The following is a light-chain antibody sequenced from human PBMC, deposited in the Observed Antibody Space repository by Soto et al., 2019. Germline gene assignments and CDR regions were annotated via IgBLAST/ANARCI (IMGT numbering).Light chain of an antibody. V-gene: IGLV1-47*01. CDR1: SSNIGSNY. J-gene: IGLJ3*02. CDR2: RNN. CDR3: AAWDDSLSGWV. Sequence: QSVLTQSPSASGTPGQTVTISCSGSSSNIGSNYVYWYQQLPGTAPKLLIYRNNQRPSGVPDRFSGSKSGTSASLAISGLRSEDEADYYCAAWDDSLSGWVFGGGTKLTVL.